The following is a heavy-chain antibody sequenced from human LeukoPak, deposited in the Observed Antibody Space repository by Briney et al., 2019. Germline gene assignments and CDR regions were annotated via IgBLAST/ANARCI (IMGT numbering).Heavy chain of an antibody. CDR3: AKDNGNGWLGEFAFDY. V-gene: IGHV3-9*01. J-gene: IGHJ4*02. CDR1: GFTFDDCA. CDR2: IGFRFDNV. D-gene: IGHD3-10*01. Sequence: GGSLRLSCAASGFTFDDCAMHWVRQAPGKGLEWVAGIGFRFDNVDYADSVKGRFTISRDNAKKSLYPQMDGLRAEDTAFYYCAKDNGNGWLGEFAFDYWGQGILVTVSS.